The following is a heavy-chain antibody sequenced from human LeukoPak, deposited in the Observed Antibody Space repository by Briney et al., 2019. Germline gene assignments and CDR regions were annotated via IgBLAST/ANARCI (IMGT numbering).Heavy chain of an antibody. D-gene: IGHD5/OR15-5a*01. CDR3: AREGSIVY. Sequence: GGALRLSCAASGFTFSIYEWNWVRQTPGKGLEWVSYISSSGTTMYYGGSVKGRFNINRDNDKNSLSLQMNSLRVDDTAVYYCAREGSIVYWGQGTLVTVSS. CDR1: GFTFSIYE. CDR2: ISSSGTTM. V-gene: IGHV3-48*03. J-gene: IGHJ4*02.